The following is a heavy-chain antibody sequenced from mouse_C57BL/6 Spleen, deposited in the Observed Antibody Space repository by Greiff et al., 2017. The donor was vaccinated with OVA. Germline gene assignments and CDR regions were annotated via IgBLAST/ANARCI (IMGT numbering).Heavy chain of an antibody. D-gene: IGHD2-4*01. V-gene: IGHV14-3*01. CDR1: GFNIKNTY. CDR2: IDPANGNT. CDR3: ASTDYDRYYFDY. J-gene: IGHJ2*01. Sequence: VHVKQSVAELVRPGASVKLSCTASGFNIKNTYMHWVKQRPEQGLEWIGRIDPANGNTKYAPKFQGKATITADTSSNTAYLQLSSLTSEDTAIYYCASTDYDRYYFDYWGQGTTLTVSS.